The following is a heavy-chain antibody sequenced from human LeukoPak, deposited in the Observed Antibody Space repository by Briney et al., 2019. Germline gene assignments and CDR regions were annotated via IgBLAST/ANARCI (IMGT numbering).Heavy chain of an antibody. CDR3: ARDRGYGMDV. V-gene: IGHV4-59*01. CDR1: GGSISSYY. CDR2: IYYSGST. Sequence: SETLSLTCTVSGGSISSYYWSWIRQPPGKGLEWIGYIYYSGSTNYNPSLKSRVTISVDTSKNQFSLKLSSVTAADTAVYFCARDRGYGMDVWGQGTTVTVSS. J-gene: IGHJ6*02.